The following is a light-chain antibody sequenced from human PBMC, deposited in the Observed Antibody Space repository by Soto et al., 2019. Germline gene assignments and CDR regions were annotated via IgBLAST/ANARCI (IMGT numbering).Light chain of an antibody. V-gene: IGKV3-11*01. CDR2: DAS. CDR1: QSVGSS. J-gene: IGKJ1*01. CDR3: QQRSSWPWT. Sequence: EILLTQSPATLSLSPGERATLSCRASQSVGSSLAWYQQKPGQAPRLLIYDASNRATGIPGRFSGSGSGTDFTLTISNLEAEDFAVYYCQQRSSWPWTFGQGAKVEIK.